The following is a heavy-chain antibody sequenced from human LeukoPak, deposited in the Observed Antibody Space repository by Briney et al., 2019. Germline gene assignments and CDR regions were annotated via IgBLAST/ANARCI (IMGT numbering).Heavy chain of an antibody. CDR2: IRSSTTYV. D-gene: IGHD3-22*01. J-gene: IGHJ4*02. CDR1: GFTFSSYS. V-gene: IGHV3-21*01. CDR3: ARDSLTMIVGRQKRGLDY. Sequence: EGSLRLSCAASGFTFSSYSMNWVRQAPGKGLEWVSSIRSSTTYVYYADSVKGRFTISRDNAKNSLYLQMNSLRAEDTAVYYCARDSLTMIVGRQKRGLDYWGQGTLVTVSS.